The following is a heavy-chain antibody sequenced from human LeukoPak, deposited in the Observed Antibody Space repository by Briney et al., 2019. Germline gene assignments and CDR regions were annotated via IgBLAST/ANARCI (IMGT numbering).Heavy chain of an antibody. V-gene: IGHV3-21*01. CDR3: ARATQTALRYFDWLLSPLDY. D-gene: IGHD3-9*01. CDR1: GFTFSSYS. Sequence: GGPLRLSCAASGFTFSSYSMNWVRQAPGKGLEWVSPISSSSSYIYYADSVKGRFTISRDNAKNSLYLQMNSLRAEDTAVYYCARATQTALRYFDWLLSPLDYWGQGTLVTVSS. J-gene: IGHJ4*02. CDR2: ISSSSSYI.